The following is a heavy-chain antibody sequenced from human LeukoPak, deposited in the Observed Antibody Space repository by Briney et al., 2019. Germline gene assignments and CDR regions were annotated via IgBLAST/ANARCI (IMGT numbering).Heavy chain of an antibody. Sequence: SETLSLTCLVCGGSISGYYWSWIRQPAGKGLEWIGRIYTSGSTDYSPSLKSRVTMSVDTSKNQFSLRLTSVTAADTAVYYCARGGGDYGDLANDYWGQGTLVTVSA. CDR3: ARGGGDYGDLANDY. J-gene: IGHJ4*02. V-gene: IGHV4-4*07. CDR1: GGSISGYY. CDR2: IYTSGST. D-gene: IGHD4-17*01.